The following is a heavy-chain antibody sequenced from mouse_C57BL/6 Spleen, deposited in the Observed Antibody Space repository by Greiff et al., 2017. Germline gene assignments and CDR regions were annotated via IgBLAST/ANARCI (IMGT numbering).Heavy chain of an antibody. CDR2: IDPSDSYT. CDR3: VRGLGNLAD. V-gene: IGHV1-50*01. Sequence: QVQLQQPGAELVKPGASVKLSCKASGYTFTSYWMQWVKQRPGQGLEWIGEIDPSDSYTNYNQKFKGKATLTVDTSSSTAYMQLSSLTSEDSAVDYCVRGLGNLADWGKGTLVTVSA. D-gene: IGHD3-3*01. J-gene: IGHJ3*01. CDR1: GYTFTSYW.